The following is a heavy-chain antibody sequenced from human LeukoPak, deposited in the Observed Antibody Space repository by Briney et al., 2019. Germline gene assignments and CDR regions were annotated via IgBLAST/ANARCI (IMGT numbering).Heavy chain of an antibody. J-gene: IGHJ6*02. V-gene: IGHV3-23*01. CDR2: ISGSGGST. Sequence: GSLRLSCAASGFTFSSYAMSWVRQAPGKGLEWVSAISGSGGSTYYADSVKGRFTISRDNSKNTLYLQMNSLRAEDTAVYYCVRDDAGELYDYVPYGMDVWGQGTTVTVSS. CDR3: VRDDAGELYDYVPYGMDV. CDR1: GFTFSSYA. D-gene: IGHD3-16*01.